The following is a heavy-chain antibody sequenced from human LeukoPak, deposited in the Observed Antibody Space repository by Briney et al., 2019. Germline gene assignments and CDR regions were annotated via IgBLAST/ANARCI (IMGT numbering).Heavy chain of an antibody. CDR1: GFTFSSYA. CDR3: ASSVETLYYFDY. J-gene: IGHJ4*02. V-gene: IGHV3-23*01. D-gene: IGHD5-18*01. CDR2: ISGSGGST. Sequence: PGGSLRLSCAASGFTFSSYAMRWVRQAPGKGLEWVSAISGSGGSTYYADSVKGRFTISRDNSKNTLYLQMNSLRAEDTAVYYCASSVETLYYFDYWGQGTLVTVSS.